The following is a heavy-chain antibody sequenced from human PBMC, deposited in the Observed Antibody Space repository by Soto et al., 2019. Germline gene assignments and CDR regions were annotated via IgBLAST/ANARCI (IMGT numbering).Heavy chain of an antibody. V-gene: IGHV1-69*01. D-gene: IGHD2-2*01. J-gene: IGHJ6*02. Sequence: QVQLVQSGAEVKKPGSSVKVSCKASGGTFSSYAISWVRQAPGQGLEWMGGIIPIFGTANYAQKFQGRVTITADESTSTDYMELSSLRSEDTAVYYCARGVLSIVVVPADNYGMDVWGQGTTVTVSS. CDR3: ARGVLSIVVVPADNYGMDV. CDR2: IIPIFGTA. CDR1: GGTFSSYA.